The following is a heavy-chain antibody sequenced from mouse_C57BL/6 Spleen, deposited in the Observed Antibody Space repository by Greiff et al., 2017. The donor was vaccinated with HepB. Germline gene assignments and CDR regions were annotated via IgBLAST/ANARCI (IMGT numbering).Heavy chain of an antibody. CDR2: IDPSDSET. Sequence: QVQLQQPGAELVRPGSSVKLSCKASGYTFTSYWMHWVKQRPIQGLEWIGNIDPSDSETHYNQKFKDKATLTVDKSSSTAYMQLSSLTSEDSAVYYGAKQDGYDGWYFDVWGTGTTVTVSS. V-gene: IGHV1-52*01. CDR3: AKQDGYDGWYFDV. D-gene: IGHD2-2*01. J-gene: IGHJ1*03. CDR1: GYTFTSYW.